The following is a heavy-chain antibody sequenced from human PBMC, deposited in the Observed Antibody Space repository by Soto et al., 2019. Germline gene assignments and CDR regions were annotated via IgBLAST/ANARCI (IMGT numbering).Heavy chain of an antibody. CDR1: GASISSHY. V-gene: IGHV4-59*08. J-gene: IGHJ6*03. CDR2: INYNGNT. D-gene: IGHD3-22*01. Sequence: PSETLSLTCTVPGASISSHYWSWIRQAPGKGLEWIANINYNGNTNYNPSLKSRVTISVDTSKNQFSLTVISVTAADTAVYYCAGGGSIVVATRRLMDVWGRGTTVTVSS. CDR3: AGGGSIVVATRRLMDV.